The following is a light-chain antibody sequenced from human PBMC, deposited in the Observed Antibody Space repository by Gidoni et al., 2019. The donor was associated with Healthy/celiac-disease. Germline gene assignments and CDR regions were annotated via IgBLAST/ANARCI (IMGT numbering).Light chain of an antibody. V-gene: IGLV3-21*04. CDR3: QVWDSSSDHVV. CDR1: NIGSKS. CDR2: YDS. Sequence: YVLTQPPSVSVAPGKTARITCGGNNIGSKSVHWYQQKPGQAPVLVIYYDSDRPSGIPARFSGSNSGNTATLTISRVEAGDEADYYCQVWDSSSDHVVFGGGTKLTVL. J-gene: IGLJ2*01.